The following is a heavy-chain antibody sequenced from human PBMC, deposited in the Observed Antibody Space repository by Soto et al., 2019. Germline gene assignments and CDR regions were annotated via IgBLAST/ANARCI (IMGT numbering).Heavy chain of an antibody. J-gene: IGHJ4*02. CDR3: ARRGYSAYGGGFDY. V-gene: IGHV4-59*08. CDR1: GGSITNYY. Sequence: SETLSLTCTVSGGSITNYYWSWIRQPPGKGLEWIGYINYSGSTNYNPSLKSRVTISLDTSKNQFSLEVSSVTAADTAVYYCARRGYSAYGGGFDYWGQGTLVTVSS. D-gene: IGHD5-12*01. CDR2: INYSGST.